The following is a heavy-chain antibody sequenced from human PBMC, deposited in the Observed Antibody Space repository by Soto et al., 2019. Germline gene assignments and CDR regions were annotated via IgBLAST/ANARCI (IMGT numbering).Heavy chain of an antibody. Sequence: GGSLTLSFEPIRLACVDYDMRCVAQAPGKGLEWVSTIIAGGGDTYYAESVKGRFTISRDNSRNTLYMQMNSLRAEDTALYYCAKKFSYDSGTYLYHFDCWGQGT. V-gene: IGHV3-23*01. CDR2: IIAGGGDT. D-gene: IGHD3-10*01. CDR1: RLACVDYD. CDR3: AKKFSYDSGTYLYHFDC. J-gene: IGHJ4*02.